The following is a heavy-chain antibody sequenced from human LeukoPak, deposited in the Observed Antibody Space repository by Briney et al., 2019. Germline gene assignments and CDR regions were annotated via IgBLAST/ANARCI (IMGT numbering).Heavy chain of an antibody. CDR2: MNPNSGNT. Sequence: GASVKVSCKASGYTFTSYDINWVRQATGQGLEWMGWMNPNSGNTGYAQKFQGRVTMTRNTSISTAYMELSSLRSEDTAVYYCARIVGAFGGGPDNWFDPWGQGTLVTVSS. CDR3: ARIVGAFGGGPDNWFDP. J-gene: IGHJ5*02. V-gene: IGHV1-8*01. D-gene: IGHD1-26*01. CDR1: GYTFTSYD.